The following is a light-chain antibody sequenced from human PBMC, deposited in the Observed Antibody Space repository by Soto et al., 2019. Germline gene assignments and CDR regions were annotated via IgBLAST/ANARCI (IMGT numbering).Light chain of an antibody. CDR1: QSISSW. V-gene: IGKV1-5*01. CDR2: DAS. J-gene: IGKJ4*01. CDR3: QQYNSYLLT. Sequence: DIQMTQSPSTLSASVGDRVTITCRASQSISSWLAWYQQKPGKAPKLLIYDASSLESGVPSRFSGSGSGTEFPLTISSLQLDNSAIYYRQQYNSYLLTFGGGTKVDIK.